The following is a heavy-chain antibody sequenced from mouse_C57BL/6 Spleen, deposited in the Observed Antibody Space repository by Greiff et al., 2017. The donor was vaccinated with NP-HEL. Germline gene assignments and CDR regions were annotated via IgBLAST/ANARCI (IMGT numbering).Heavy chain of an antibody. Sequence: QLKQSGAELVKPGASVKISCKASGYAFSSYWMNWVKQRPGKGLEWIGQIYPGDGDTNYNGKFKGKATLTADKSSSTAYMQLSSLTSEDSAVYFCARSGSTVVAPFDYWGQGTTLTVSS. CDR1: GYAFSSYW. V-gene: IGHV1-80*01. J-gene: IGHJ2*01. D-gene: IGHD1-1*01. CDR2: IYPGDGDT. CDR3: ARSGSTVVAPFDY.